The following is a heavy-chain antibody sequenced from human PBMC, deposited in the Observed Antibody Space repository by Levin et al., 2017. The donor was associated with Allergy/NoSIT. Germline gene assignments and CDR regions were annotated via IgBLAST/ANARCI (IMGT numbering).Heavy chain of an antibody. CDR1: GGSITNSNW. Sequence: SETLSLTCAVSGGSITNSNWWSWVRQPPGKGLEWIGEIYHIGSTNYNPSLKSRVTISVDRSKNQFSLKLNSETAADTAVYYCASIAVTGTFIDYWGQGTLVTVSS. V-gene: IGHV4-4*02. CDR3: ASIAVTGTFIDY. CDR2: IYHIGST. D-gene: IGHD6-13*01. J-gene: IGHJ4*02.